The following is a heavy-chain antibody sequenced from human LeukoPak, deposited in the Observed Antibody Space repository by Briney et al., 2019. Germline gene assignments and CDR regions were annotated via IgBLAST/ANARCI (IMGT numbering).Heavy chain of an antibody. CDR3: ARDWGYCSGGSCYFWFDP. J-gene: IGHJ5*02. CDR1: GGSISSGSYY. V-gene: IGHV4-61*02. D-gene: IGHD2-15*01. CDR2: IYTSGST. Sequence: SETLSLTCTVSGGSISSGSYYWSWIRQPAGKGLEWIGRIYTSGSTNYNPSPKSRVTISVDTSKNQFSLKLSSVTAADTAVYYCARDWGYCSGGSCYFWFDPWGQGTLVTVSS.